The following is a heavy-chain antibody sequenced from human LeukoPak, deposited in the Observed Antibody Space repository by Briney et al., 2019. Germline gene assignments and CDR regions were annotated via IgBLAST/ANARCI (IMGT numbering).Heavy chain of an antibody. J-gene: IGHJ5*02. CDR3: AREEGTYYYGSGSYYPT. V-gene: IGHV3-33*08. CDR1: GFTFSSYG. Sequence: GRSLRLSCAASGFTFSSYGMHWVRQAPGKGLEWVAVIWYDGSNKYYADSVKGRFTISRDNSKNTLYLQMNSLRAEDTAVYYCAREEGTYYYGSGSYYPTWGQGTLVTVSS. D-gene: IGHD3-10*01. CDR2: IWYDGSNK.